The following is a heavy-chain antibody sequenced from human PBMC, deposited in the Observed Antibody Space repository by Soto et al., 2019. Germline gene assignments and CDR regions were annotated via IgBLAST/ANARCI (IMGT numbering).Heavy chain of an antibody. CDR1: GYSFTSYY. V-gene: IGHV1-46*01. Sequence: ASVKVSCKASGYSFTSYYIHWVRQAPGQGLEWMGMINPSGGSTNYAQKFQGRVTMTSNTPTSTVYMELSSLRSEDTAVYYCARDIGYGSRHVWFDSWGQGTVVTVST. D-gene: IGHD3-10*01. CDR2: INPSGGST. J-gene: IGHJ5*01. CDR3: ARDIGYGSRHVWFDS.